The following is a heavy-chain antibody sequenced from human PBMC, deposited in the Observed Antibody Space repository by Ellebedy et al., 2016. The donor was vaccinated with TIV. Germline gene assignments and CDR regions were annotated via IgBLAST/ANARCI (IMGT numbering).Heavy chain of an antibody. D-gene: IGHD1-1*01. J-gene: IGHJ4*02. CDR2: ISSSSNYV. CDR3: ARKPMNPTDLYGNFDH. V-gene: IGHV3-21*01. Sequence: GESLKISCVVSGFTFSSYSMNWVRQAPGKGLEWVSSISSSSNYVYYADSVKGRFTIFSDDDKNALYLQMNSLRAEDTAVYYCARKPMNPTDLYGNFDHWGQGTLVTVSS. CDR1: GFTFSSYS.